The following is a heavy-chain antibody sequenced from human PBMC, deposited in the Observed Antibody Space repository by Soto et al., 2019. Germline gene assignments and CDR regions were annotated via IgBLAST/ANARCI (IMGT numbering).Heavy chain of an antibody. V-gene: IGHV3-33*01. D-gene: IGHD3-10*01. J-gene: IGHJ4*02. CDR3: VRDRSSLITMVRGVLDY. Sequence: QVQLVESGGGVVQPGRSLRLSCAASGFTFSSYGMHWVRQAPGKGLEWVAVIWYDGSNKYYADSVKGRFTISRDNSKNTLYLQMNSLRAEDTAVYYCVRDRSSLITMVRGVLDYWGQGTLVTVSS. CDR1: GFTFSSYG. CDR2: IWYDGSNK.